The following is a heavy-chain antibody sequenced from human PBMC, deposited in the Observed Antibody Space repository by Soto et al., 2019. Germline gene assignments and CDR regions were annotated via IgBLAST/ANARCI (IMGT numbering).Heavy chain of an antibody. D-gene: IGHD3-3*02. V-gene: IGHV3-48*01. CDR1: GFTFSSYS. CDR2: ISSSSSTI. CDR3: ARDTFLEWLSDAFDI. Sequence: GGSLRLSCAASGFTFSSYSMNWVRQAPGKGLEWVSYISSSSSTIYYADSVKGRFTISRDNAKNSLYLQMNSLRAEDTAVYYCARDTFLEWLSDAFDIWGQGTMVTVSS. J-gene: IGHJ3*02.